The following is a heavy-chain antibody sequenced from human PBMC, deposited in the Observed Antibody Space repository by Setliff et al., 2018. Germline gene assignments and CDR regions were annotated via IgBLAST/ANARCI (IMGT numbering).Heavy chain of an antibody. CDR3: ARDAPYTNTWRYFDH. D-gene: IGHD6-13*01. V-gene: IGHV1-18*01. Sequence: ASVKVSCKASGYTFISYGISWLRLAPGQGFEWMGWISTNNGKTEYSQKVQGRVTMTTDRSTSTIYMELRSLRSDDTAMYYCARDAPYTNTWRYFDHWGRGTLVTVSS. J-gene: IGHJ4*02. CDR2: ISTNNGKT. CDR1: GYTFISYG.